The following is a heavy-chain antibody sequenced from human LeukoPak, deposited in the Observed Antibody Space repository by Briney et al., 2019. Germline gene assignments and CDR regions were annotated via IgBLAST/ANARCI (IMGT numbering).Heavy chain of an antibody. D-gene: IGHD6-19*01. CDR1: GYTFTSYY. J-gene: IGHJ4*02. CDR2: INPSGGST. CDR3: ARGQQWLEFDY. Sequence: GASVKVSCKASGYTFTSYYMHWVRQAPGQGLEWMGIINPSGGSTSYAQKFQGRVTITADESTSTAYMELSSLRSEDTAVYYCARGQQWLEFDYWGQGTLVTVSS. V-gene: IGHV1-46*01.